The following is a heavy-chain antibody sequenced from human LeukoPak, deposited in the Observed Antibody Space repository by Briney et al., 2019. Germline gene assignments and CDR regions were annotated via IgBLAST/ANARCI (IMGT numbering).Heavy chain of an antibody. CDR1: GFTFSSYG. J-gene: IGHJ3*02. V-gene: IGHV3-23*01. Sequence: GSLRLSCTASGFTFSSYGMSWVRQAPGKGLEWVSAISGSGGNTYYADSVKGRFTISRDNSKNTLYLQMNSLRAEDTAVYYCARDTTRIFDVLLWFGEGAFDIWGQGTMVTVSS. D-gene: IGHD3-10*01. CDR2: ISGSGGNT. CDR3: ARDTTRIFDVLLWFGEGAFDI.